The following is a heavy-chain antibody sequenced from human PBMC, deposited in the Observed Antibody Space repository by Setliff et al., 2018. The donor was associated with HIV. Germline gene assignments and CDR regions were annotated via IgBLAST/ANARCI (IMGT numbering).Heavy chain of an antibody. Sequence: SLLLSFAASGFTFTTYWRSWVRQSPGKGLEWVANINQNGCEKYYGDSVKGLFTISRDNVKNSLYLQMNSLRGEDTAVYYCAGSRGYFVKAYWGQGTLVTVSS. J-gene: IGHJ4*02. CDR1: GFTFTTYW. CDR2: INQNGCEK. CDR3: AGSRGYFVKAY. V-gene: IGHV3-7*01. D-gene: IGHD3-22*01.